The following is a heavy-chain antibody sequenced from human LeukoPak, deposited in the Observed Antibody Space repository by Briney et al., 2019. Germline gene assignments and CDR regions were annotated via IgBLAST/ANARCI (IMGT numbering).Heavy chain of an antibody. CDR1: GFTFSSYA. CDR3: ARANDYVWGSYRYTHFNY. Sequence: GGSLRLSCAASGFTFSSYAMHWVRQAPGKGLEWVAVISYDGSNKYYADSVKGRFTISRDNSKNTLYLQMNSLRAEDTAVYYCARANDYVWGSYRYTHFNYWGQGTLVTVSS. J-gene: IGHJ4*02. CDR2: ISYDGSNK. V-gene: IGHV3-30*04. D-gene: IGHD3-16*02.